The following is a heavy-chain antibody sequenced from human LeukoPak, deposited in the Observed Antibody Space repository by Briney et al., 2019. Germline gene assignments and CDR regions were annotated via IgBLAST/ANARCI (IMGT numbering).Heavy chain of an antibody. V-gene: IGHV3-48*03. CDR2: ISSSGSTI. Sequence: GGSLRLSCAASGFTFSSYEMNWVRQAPGKGLEWVSYISSSGSTIYYADSVKGRFTISRDNAKNSLYLQMNSLRAEDTAVYYCARSPSYYDILTGYWRPYYYYYMDVWGKGTTVTISS. D-gene: IGHD3-9*01. CDR1: GFTFSSYE. CDR3: ARSPSYYDILTGYWRPYYYYYMDV. J-gene: IGHJ6*03.